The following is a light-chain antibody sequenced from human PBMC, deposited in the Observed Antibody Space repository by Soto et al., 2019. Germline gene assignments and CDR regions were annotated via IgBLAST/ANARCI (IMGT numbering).Light chain of an antibody. Sequence: EIVFTQSPAPLSLAPREREALSCRASQSVSNYFAWYQQKPCQAHRLLIYDASKRATGIPARFSGSGSGTDFTLTISSLEPEDFAVYYGQQRSNWPPITFGQGTRLDIK. CDR2: DAS. CDR3: QQRSNWPPIT. CDR1: QSVSNY. V-gene: IGKV3-11*01. J-gene: IGKJ5*01.